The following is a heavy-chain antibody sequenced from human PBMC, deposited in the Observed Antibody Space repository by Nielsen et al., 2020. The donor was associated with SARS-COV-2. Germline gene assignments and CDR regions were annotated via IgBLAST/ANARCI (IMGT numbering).Heavy chain of an antibody. J-gene: IGHJ4*02. CDR2: IYYSGST. CDR3: AREGLGYGSGSDLDY. Sequence: WIRKPPGKGLEWIGYIYYSGSTFYNPSLKSRLTISVDTSKNKFSLKLTSVTAADTAVYYCAREGLGYGSGSDLDYWGQGTLVTVSS. V-gene: IGHV4-30-4*01. D-gene: IGHD3-10*01.